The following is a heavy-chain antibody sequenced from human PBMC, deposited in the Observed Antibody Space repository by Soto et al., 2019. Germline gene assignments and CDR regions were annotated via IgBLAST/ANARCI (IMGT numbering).Heavy chain of an antibody. V-gene: IGHV1-69*01. CDR3: PRGGRAGYDFNY. J-gene: IGHJ4*02. Sequence: QVQLVQSGAAVKKPGASVKVSCTASGGTFSSYAISGLRQSPGQGLEWIGGIIPIFGTANYAQKLQGSVTITADESTSTAYMELSSQISEDTEVSYCPRGGRAGYDFNYCGQGTLVTASS. CDR1: GGTFSSYA. CDR2: IIPIFGTA. D-gene: IGHD5-12*01.